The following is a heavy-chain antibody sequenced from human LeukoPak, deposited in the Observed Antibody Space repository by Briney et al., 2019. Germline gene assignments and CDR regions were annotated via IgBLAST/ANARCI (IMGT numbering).Heavy chain of an antibody. CDR2: INHSGST. D-gene: IGHD6-13*01. V-gene: IGHV4-38-2*01. CDR3: ARGGGAAAGHYYYYMDV. Sequence: SETLSLTCAVSDYSISSGYHWGWIRQPPGKGLEWIGEINHSGSTNYNPSLKSRVTISIDTSKNHFSLKLSSVTAADTAVYYCARGGGAAAGHYYYYMDVWGKGTTVTVSS. CDR1: DYSISSGYH. J-gene: IGHJ6*03.